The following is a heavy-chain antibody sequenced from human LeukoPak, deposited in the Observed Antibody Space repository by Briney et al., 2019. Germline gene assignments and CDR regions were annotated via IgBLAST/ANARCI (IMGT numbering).Heavy chain of an antibody. Sequence: GGSLRLSCAASGFTFSSYWMSWVRQAPGKGLEWVANIKQDGSEKYYVDSVKGRFTISRDNAKNSLYLQMNSLRAEDTAVYYCARDDRSGYSSSWYWFDPWGQGTLVTVSS. D-gene: IGHD6-13*01. CDR3: ARDDRSGYSSSWYWFDP. CDR1: GFTFSSYW. CDR2: IKQDGSEK. J-gene: IGHJ5*02. V-gene: IGHV3-7*01.